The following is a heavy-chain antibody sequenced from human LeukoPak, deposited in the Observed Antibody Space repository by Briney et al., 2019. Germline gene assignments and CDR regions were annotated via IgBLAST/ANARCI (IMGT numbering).Heavy chain of an antibody. V-gene: IGHV1-2*02. CDR1: RNIFTGYF. CDR2: INPKNGGT. D-gene: IGHD6-19*01. Sequence: ASVKVSCKASRNIFTGYFIHWVRQAPGQGLEWMGWINPKNGGTNPAEKFQGRVTMTRDTSLSTAFMELRSLRSDDTAVYYCARVGRPYSSGWPYDYWGQGTLVTVSS. CDR3: ARVGRPYSSGWPYDY. J-gene: IGHJ4*02.